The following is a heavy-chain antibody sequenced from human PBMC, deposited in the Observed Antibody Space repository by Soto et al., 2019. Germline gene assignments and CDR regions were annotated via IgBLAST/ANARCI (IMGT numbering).Heavy chain of an antibody. Sequence: QVQLQESDPGLVKPSGTLSLTCAVSSGSISSSNWWSWVRQPPGKGLEWIGEISHNGSTNYNPSLKRRVTISVDKSKNQFSLKLSSVTAADTAVYYCARAFGYSGSHYYYYYMDVWGKGTPVTVSS. CDR1: SGSISSSNW. V-gene: IGHV4-4*02. CDR2: ISHNGST. J-gene: IGHJ6*03. CDR3: ARAFGYSGSHYYYYYMDV. D-gene: IGHD1-26*01.